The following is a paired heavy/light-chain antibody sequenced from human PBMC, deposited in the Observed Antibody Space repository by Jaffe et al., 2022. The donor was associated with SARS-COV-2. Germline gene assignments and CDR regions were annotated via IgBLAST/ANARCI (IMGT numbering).Light chain of an antibody. CDR3: QQYYTYPLT. CDR2: GAS. J-gene: IGKJ4*01. CDR1: QDISNF. Sequence: DIQMTQSPSSLSASVGDRVTITCRASQDISNFLAWFQQIPGKAPKSLIYGASSLQSGVPSKFSGSGSGTDFTLTISSLQPEDFATYYCQQYYTYPLTFGGGTKVAL. V-gene: IGKV1-16*02.
Heavy chain of an antibody. CDR1: GFTFGSYA. D-gene: IGHD6-19*01. CDR3: VKRRASSGWPN. J-gene: IGHJ4*02. CDR2: ISGNADST. V-gene: IGHV3-23*01. Sequence: EVQLLESGGGLVQPGGSLRLSCAASGFTFGSYAMTWVRQAPGKGLDWVSAISGNADSTYYADSVKGRFTISRDNSKNTLFLQMNSLRVEDTAVYYCVKRRASSGWPNWGQGTLVTVSS.